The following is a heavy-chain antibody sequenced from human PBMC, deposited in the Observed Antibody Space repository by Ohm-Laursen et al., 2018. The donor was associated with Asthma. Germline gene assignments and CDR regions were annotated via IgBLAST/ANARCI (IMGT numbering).Heavy chain of an antibody. D-gene: IGHD5-24*01. CDR2: IYYSGST. CDR1: GDSISSGSYY. V-gene: IGHV4-61*01. J-gene: IGHJ4*02. CDR3: AKDLGGGYNDY. Sequence: SETLSLTCTVSGDSISSGSYYWSWIRQPPGKGLEWIGYIYYSGSTNYNPSLKSRVTISVDTSKNQFSLKLSSVTAADTAVYYCAKDLGGGYNDYWGQGTLVTVSS.